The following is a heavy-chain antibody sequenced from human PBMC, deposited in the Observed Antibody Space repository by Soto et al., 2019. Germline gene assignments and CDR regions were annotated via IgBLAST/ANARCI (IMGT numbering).Heavy chain of an antibody. CDR1: GGTFSSYA. D-gene: IGHD1-1*01. Sequence: SVKVSCKASGGTFSSYAISWVRQAPGQGLEWMGGIIPIFGTANYAQKFQGRVTITADESTSTAYMELSSLRSEDTAVYYCATVYVGTRRSWFDPWGQGTLVTVSS. J-gene: IGHJ5*02. CDR2: IIPIFGTA. CDR3: ATVYVGTRRSWFDP. V-gene: IGHV1-69*13.